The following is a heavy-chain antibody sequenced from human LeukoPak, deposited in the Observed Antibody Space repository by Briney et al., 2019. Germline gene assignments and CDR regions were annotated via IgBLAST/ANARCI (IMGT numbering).Heavy chain of an antibody. D-gene: IGHD1-26*01. J-gene: IGHJ4*02. Sequence: GGSLRLSCAASGFTFRHYAMPWVRQAPGKGLEWVAVISYDGSHQYSADSVKGRLSISRDNSRHPLYLQINSLRPEDTAVGYCSGARNGTLKYWGQGTLVIVSS. CDR2: ISYDGSHQ. CDR1: GFTFRHYA. CDR3: SGARNGTLKY. V-gene: IGHV3-30*01.